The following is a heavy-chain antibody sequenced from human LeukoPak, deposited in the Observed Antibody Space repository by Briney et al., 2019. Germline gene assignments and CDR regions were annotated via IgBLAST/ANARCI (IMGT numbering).Heavy chain of an antibody. Sequence: AGSLRLSCAASGFTFSNHAMTWVRQAPGKGLEWVSTINISGGSTFYADSVKGRFTISRDNSKNTLSLQMNSLRAEDTAIYYCAKGESKDYLNYFDYLNYFDHWGQGALVTVSS. CDR1: GFTFSNHA. D-gene: IGHD2/OR15-2a*01. CDR3: AKGESKDYLNYFDYLNYFDH. V-gene: IGHV3-23*01. CDR2: INISGGST. J-gene: IGHJ4*02.